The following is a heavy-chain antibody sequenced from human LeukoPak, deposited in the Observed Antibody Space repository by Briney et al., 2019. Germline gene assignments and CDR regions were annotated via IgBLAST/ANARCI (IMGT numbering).Heavy chain of an antibody. CDR2: ISSSGGGT. D-gene: IGHD2-2*01. Sequence: GGSLRLSCAAYGFTFSSYAMSWVRQAPGKGLEWVSDISSSGGGTHYAGSVKGRFTISRDNSKNTLYLQMNSLRAEDTAVYYCAKDRLSSTSCHRTDFWGQGTLVTVSS. CDR1: GFTFSSYA. V-gene: IGHV3-23*01. J-gene: IGHJ4*02. CDR3: AKDRLSSTSCHRTDF.